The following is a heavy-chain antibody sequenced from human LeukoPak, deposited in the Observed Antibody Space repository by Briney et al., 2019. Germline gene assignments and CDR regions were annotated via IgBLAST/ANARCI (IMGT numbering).Heavy chain of an antibody. J-gene: IGHJ4*02. CDR1: GFTLITDA. V-gene: IGHV3-23*01. CDR2: TSGGVGGT. Sequence: GGSLRLSCAASGFTLITDAMSWVRQTPGKGLEWVSRTSGGVGGTYYADSVKGRFTISRDNFQNTLYLQMASLRAEDTAIYYCAKDGGYFFDSWGQGTLVTVSS. CDR3: AKDGGYFFDS.